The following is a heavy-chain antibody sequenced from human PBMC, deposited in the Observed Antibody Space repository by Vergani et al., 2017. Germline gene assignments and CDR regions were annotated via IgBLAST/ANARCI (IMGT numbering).Heavy chain of an antibody. CDR3: ARGDCSSTSCRSDSFDI. CDR2: IIPIFGTA. J-gene: IGHJ3*02. CDR1: GGTFSSYA. D-gene: IGHD2-2*01. V-gene: IGHV1-69*01. Sequence: QVQLVQSGAAVKKPGSSVKVSCKASGGTFSSYAISWVRQAPGQGLEWMGGIIPIFGTANYAQKFQGRVTITADESTSAAYMELSSLRSEDTAVYYCARGDCSSTSCRSDSFDIWSQGTMVTVSS.